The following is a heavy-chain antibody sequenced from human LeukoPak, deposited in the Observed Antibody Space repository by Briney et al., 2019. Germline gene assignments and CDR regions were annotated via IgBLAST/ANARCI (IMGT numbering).Heavy chain of an antibody. J-gene: IGHJ5*02. CDR1: GGSFSGYY. CDR3: ARGSHLVAANNWFDP. D-gene: IGHD2-2*01. V-gene: IGHV4-34*01. Sequence: SETLSLTCAVYGGSFSGYYWSWIRQPPGKGLEWIGEINHSGSTNYNPSLKSRVTISVDTSKNQFSLKLSSVTAADTAVYYCARGSHLVAANNWFDPWGQGTLVTVSS. CDR2: INHSGST.